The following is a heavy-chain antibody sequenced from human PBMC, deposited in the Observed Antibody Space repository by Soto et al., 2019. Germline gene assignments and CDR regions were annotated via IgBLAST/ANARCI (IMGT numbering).Heavy chain of an antibody. J-gene: IGHJ4*02. V-gene: IGHV1-2*02. CDR2: INPNSGGT. CDR1: GYPFTDYY. Sequence: QVQLVQSGAEVKKPGASVEVSCKASGYPFTDYYMHWVRQAPGQGLEWMGWINPNSGGTYYAQKFQGRDAMTRDTSISTAYMDLSRLRSDDTAVYYCARSVSTIAARPDYWGQGTLVTVSS. CDR3: ARSVSTIAARPDY. D-gene: IGHD6-6*01.